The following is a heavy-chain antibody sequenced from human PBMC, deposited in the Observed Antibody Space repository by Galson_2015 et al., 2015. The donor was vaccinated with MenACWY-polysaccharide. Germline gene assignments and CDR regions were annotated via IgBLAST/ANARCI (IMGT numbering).Heavy chain of an antibody. J-gene: IGHJ6*02. Sequence: SLRLSCAASGFTFSSYWMTWVRQAPGKGLEWVANIKKDGSEKYYVDSVKGRFTISRDNSKNSLYLQMHSLRAEDTAVYSCARGHYGMDVWGQVTTLTVSS. CDR3: ARGHYGMDV. CDR2: IKKDGSEK. CDR1: GFTFSSYW. V-gene: IGHV3-7*01.